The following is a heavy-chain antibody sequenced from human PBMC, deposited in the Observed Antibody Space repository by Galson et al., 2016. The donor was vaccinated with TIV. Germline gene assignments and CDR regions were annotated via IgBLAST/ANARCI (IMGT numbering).Heavy chain of an antibody. D-gene: IGHD7-27*01. V-gene: IGHV3-30*18. CDR2: ISYDGSIK. CDR3: AKDRDLYPPFMGTFDH. CDR1: GFTFSRFG. J-gene: IGHJ4*02. Sequence: SLRLSCAASGFTFSRFGMHWVRQAPGKGLEWVAVISYDGSIKYYADSVKGRLTISRDNSKNTLYLQMNSLRAEDTAVYYCAKDRDLYPPFMGTFDHWGQGTMVTVSS.